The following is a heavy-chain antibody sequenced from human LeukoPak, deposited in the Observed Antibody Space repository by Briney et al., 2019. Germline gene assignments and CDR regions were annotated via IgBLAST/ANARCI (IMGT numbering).Heavy chain of an antibody. D-gene: IGHD6-13*01. V-gene: IGHV1-2*02. CDR3: AREEVIAAAGPTLDY. CDR2: INPNGGGT. J-gene: IGHJ4*02. CDR1: GYTFTDHD. Sequence: ASVKVSCKASGYTFTDHDMHWVRQAPGQGLEWMGWINPNGGGTNYARKFQGRVTMTRDTSISTAYMELSRLRSDDTAVFYCAREEVIAAAGPTLDYWGQGALVTVSS.